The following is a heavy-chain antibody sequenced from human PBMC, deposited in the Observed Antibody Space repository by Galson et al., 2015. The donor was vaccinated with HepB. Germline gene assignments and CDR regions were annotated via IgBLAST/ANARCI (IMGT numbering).Heavy chain of an antibody. D-gene: IGHD6-13*01. CDR2: IRSKANSYAT. J-gene: IGHJ4*02. Sequence: SLRLSCAASGFTFSGSAMHWVRQASGKGLEWVGRIRSKANSYATAYAASVKGRFTISRDDSKNTAYLQMNSLKTEDTAVYYCTRPGPIAAAGGRDYWGQGTLVTVSS. CDR1: GFTFSGSA. CDR3: TRPGPIAAAGGRDY. V-gene: IGHV3-73*01.